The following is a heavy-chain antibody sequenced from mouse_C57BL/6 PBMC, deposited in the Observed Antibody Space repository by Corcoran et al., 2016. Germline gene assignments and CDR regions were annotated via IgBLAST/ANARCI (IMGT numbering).Heavy chain of an antibody. CDR1: GYTFTDYY. D-gene: IGHD1-1*01. CDR2: INPNNGGT. Sequence: EVQLQQSGPELVKPGASVKISCKASGYTFTDYYMNWVKQSHGKSLEWIGDINPNNGGTSYNQKFKGKATLTVDKSSSTAYMELRSLTSEDSAVYYCAESGSYYGSLSYWGQGTTLTVSS. CDR3: AESGSYYGSLSY. V-gene: IGHV1-26*01. J-gene: IGHJ2*01.